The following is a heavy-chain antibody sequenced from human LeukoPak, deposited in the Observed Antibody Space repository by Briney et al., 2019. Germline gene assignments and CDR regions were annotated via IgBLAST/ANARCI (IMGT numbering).Heavy chain of an antibody. Sequence: SSETLSLTCAVSGGSISSGGYYWSWIRQHPGKGLEWIGYIYYSGSTYYNPSLKSRVTISVDTSKNQFSLKLSSVTAADTAVYYCARDTTGIADYWGQGTLVTVSS. CDR2: IYYSGST. CDR1: GGSISSGGYY. CDR3: ARDTTGIADY. V-gene: IGHV4-31*11. J-gene: IGHJ4*02. D-gene: IGHD6-13*01.